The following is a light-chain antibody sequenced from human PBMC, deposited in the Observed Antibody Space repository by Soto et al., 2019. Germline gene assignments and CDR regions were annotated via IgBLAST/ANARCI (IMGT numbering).Light chain of an antibody. CDR2: SDE. Sequence: QSVLTQPPSASGTPGQRVTISCSGSSSNVGSNTVSWYQQLPGTAPKVLIYSDEQRPSGVPDRFSGSRSGSSASLAISGLQSGDEADYYCASWEDSLNGWVIGGGTQLTVL. V-gene: IGLV1-44*01. CDR3: ASWEDSLNGWV. CDR1: SSNVGSNT. J-gene: IGLJ3*02.